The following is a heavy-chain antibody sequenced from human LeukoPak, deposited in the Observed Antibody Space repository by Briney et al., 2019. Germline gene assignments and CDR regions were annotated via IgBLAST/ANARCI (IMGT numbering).Heavy chain of an antibody. V-gene: IGHV1-18*01. D-gene: IGHD5-24*01. Sequence: ASVKVSCKASGYTFTSYGISWVRQAPGQGLEWMGWISAYNGNTNYAQKLQGRVTMTTDTSTSTAYMELRSLRSEDTAVYYCATPVEMATKGCCAFDIWGQGTMVTVSS. J-gene: IGHJ3*02. CDR1: GYTFTSYG. CDR2: ISAYNGNT. CDR3: ATPVEMATKGCCAFDI.